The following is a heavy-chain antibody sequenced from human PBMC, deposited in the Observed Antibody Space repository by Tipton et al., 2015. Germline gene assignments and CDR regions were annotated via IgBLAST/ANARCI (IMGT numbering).Heavy chain of an antibody. CDR2: LSGGGGST. Sequence: SLRLSCAASGLTFSSYAMSWVRQAPGKGLEWVSTLSGGGGSTYYADSVKGRFTISRDNSKSTLYLQMNSLRDEDTAIYYCARGVPRYDFWSGHFNYYFDLWGRGTLVTVSS. CDR3: ARGVPRYDFWSGHFNYYFDL. V-gene: IGHV3-23*01. J-gene: IGHJ2*01. CDR1: GLTFSSYA. D-gene: IGHD3-3*01.